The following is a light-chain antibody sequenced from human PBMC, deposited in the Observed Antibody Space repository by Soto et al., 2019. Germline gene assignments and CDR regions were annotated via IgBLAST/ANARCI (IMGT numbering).Light chain of an antibody. Sequence: QSVLTQPPSVSGAPGQRVTISCTGSSSNIGAGYDVHWYQQLPGTAPKLLIYGNSNRPSGVPDRFSGSKSGTSASLAITGLTAEDEADCYCPSYTISLSGRVFGGGTQPTVL. J-gene: IGLJ3*02. CDR2: GNS. CDR1: SSNIGAGYD. V-gene: IGLV1-40*01. CDR3: PSYTISLSGRV.